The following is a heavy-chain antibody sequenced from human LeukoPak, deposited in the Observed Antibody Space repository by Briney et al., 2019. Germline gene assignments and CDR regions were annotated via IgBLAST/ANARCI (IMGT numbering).Heavy chain of an antibody. Sequence: GGSLRLSCAASGFTFSSYWMSWVRQAPGKGLEWVANIKQDGSEKYYVDSVKGRFTISRDNAKNSLYLQMNSLRAEDTAVYYCARGSVGATSPTFDYWGQGTLVTVSS. V-gene: IGHV3-7*01. CDR1: GFTFSSYW. CDR3: ARGSVGATSPTFDY. D-gene: IGHD1-26*01. J-gene: IGHJ4*02. CDR2: IKQDGSEK.